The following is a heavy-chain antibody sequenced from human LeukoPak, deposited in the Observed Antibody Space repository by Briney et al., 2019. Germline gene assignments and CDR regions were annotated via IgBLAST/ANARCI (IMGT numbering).Heavy chain of an antibody. CDR3: ARSWRFCSGDSCYPIDY. D-gene: IGHD2-15*01. J-gene: IGHJ4*02. CDR1: GYTFISYG. CDR2: ISAYNGNT. V-gene: IGHV1-18*01. Sequence: ASVKVSCKASGYTFISYGISWVRQAPGQGLEWMGWISAYNGNTNYAQKLQGRVTMTTDTSTSTAYMELSSLRSDDTAVYYCARSWRFCSGDSCYPIDYWGQGTLVTASS.